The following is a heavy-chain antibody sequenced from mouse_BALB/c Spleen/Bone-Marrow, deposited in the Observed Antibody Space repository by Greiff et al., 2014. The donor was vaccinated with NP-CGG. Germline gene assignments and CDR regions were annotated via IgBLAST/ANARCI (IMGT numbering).Heavy chain of an antibody. D-gene: IGHD2-1*01. V-gene: IGHV1-7*01. CDR3: ARGNPLYTMDY. Sequence: VQVVESGAELAKPGASVKMSCKASGYTFTSYWMHWVKQRPGQGLEWIGYINPSTGYTDYNQKFNDKATLTADKSSSTAYMQLSSLTSKGSAVYYCARGNPLYTMDYWGQGTSVTVSS. CDR1: GYTFTSYW. J-gene: IGHJ4*01. CDR2: INPSTGYT.